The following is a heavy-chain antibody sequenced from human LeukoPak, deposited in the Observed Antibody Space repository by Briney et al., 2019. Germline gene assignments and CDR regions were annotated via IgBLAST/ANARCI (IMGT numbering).Heavy chain of an antibody. V-gene: IGHV3-30*02. J-gene: IGHJ4*02. CDR2: IRYDGSNK. CDR3: AKDKDDILTGYLDY. CDR1: GSTCSCDG. Sequence: GSSMSLSCAAAGSTCSCDGMHWGRPAASRRLALVAFIRYDGSNKYYADSVKGRFTISRDNSKNTLYLQMNSLRAEDTAVYYCAKDKDDILTGYLDYWGQGTLVTVSS. D-gene: IGHD3-9*01.